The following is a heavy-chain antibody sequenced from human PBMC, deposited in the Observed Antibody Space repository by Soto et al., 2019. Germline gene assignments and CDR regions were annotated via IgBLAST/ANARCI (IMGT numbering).Heavy chain of an antibody. CDR3: ARRNCGGDCYPQIGDFDY. Sequence: SETLSLTCTVSGGSISSTNYYWGWIRQPPGKGLEWIGKINHSGSTNSNPSLKSRVTISVDTSKNQFSLKLSSVTAADTAVYYCARRNCGGDCYPQIGDFDYWGQGTLVTVSS. V-gene: IGHV4-39*01. CDR2: INHSGST. CDR1: GGSISSTNYY. D-gene: IGHD2-21*02. J-gene: IGHJ4*02.